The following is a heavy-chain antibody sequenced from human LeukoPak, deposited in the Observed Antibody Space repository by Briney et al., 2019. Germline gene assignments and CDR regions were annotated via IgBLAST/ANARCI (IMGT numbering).Heavy chain of an antibody. CDR2: INHSGAT. CDR1: GGSFSGYF. CDR3: ARMFGELFDSYYMDV. D-gene: IGHD3-10*02. V-gene: IGHV4-34*01. J-gene: IGHJ6*03. Sequence: PSETLSLTCAVYGGSFSGYFWTWIRQPPGQGLEWIGEINHSGATKYSSPLKSRVTISVDTSKNQFSLKLSSVTAADTAVYYCARMFGELFDSYYMDVWGKGTTVTVSS.